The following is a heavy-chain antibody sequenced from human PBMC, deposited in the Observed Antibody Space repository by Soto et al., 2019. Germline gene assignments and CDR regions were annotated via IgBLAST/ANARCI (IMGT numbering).Heavy chain of an antibody. J-gene: IGHJ4*02. CDR2: IYPGDSDT. Sequence: GESLKISCKGSGYSFTSYWIGWVRQMPGKGLEWMGIIYPGDSDTRYSPSFQGQVTISADKSISTAYLQWSSLKASDTAMYYCARPATLDDSGYGGVDYWGQGTLVTVSS. CDR3: ARPATLDDSGYGGVDY. V-gene: IGHV5-51*01. D-gene: IGHD5-12*01. CDR1: GYSFTSYW.